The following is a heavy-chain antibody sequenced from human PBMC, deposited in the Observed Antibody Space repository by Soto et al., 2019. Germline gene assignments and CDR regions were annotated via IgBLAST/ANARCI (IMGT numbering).Heavy chain of an antibody. Sequence: QVQLQESGPGLVKPSETLSLTCTVSGGSISNYYWSWIRQPPGKGLEWIGYIYYSGSTNYNPSLKSRVTISVDTSKNQFYLKLRSVTAADTAVYYCARAHTYCSAGSCYAWDVWGQGPTVIVSS. V-gene: IGHV4-59*01. CDR3: ARAHTYCSAGSCYAWDV. CDR1: GGSISNYY. D-gene: IGHD2-15*01. CDR2: IYYSGST. J-gene: IGHJ6*02.